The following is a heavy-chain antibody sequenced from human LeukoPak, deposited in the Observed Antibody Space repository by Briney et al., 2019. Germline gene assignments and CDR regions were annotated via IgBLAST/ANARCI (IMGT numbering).Heavy chain of an antibody. CDR3: AKDPYGSGSSVPDY. Sequence: GGSLRLSCAASGFTFSDYYMSWVRQAPGKGLEWVSGISGSGGSTYYADSVKGRFTISRDDSKNTVYLQMNSLRAEDTAVYYCAKDPYGSGSSVPDYWGQGTLVAVSS. CDR1: GFTFSDYY. D-gene: IGHD3-10*01. CDR2: ISGSGGST. J-gene: IGHJ4*02. V-gene: IGHV3-23*01.